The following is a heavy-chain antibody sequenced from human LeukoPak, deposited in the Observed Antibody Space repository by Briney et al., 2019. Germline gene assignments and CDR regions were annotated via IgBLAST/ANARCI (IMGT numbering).Heavy chain of an antibody. V-gene: IGHV3-48*01. CDR3: ARPRYYDSSGYYFDI. CDR1: GFTFSSYS. CDR2: ISSSSRSI. D-gene: IGHD3-22*01. Sequence: PGGSLRLSCAASGFTFSSYSMNWVRQAPGKGLEWVSYISSSSRSIYYADSVKGRFTISRDNANNSLSLQMNSLRAEDTAVYYCARPRYYDSSGYYFDIWGQGTMVTVSS. J-gene: IGHJ3*02.